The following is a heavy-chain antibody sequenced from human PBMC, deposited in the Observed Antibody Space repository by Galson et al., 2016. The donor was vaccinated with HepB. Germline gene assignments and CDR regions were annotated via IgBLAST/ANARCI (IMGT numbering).Heavy chain of an antibody. CDR1: GFTFVNAW. CDR3: ARQAQQWLVVFDS. Sequence: SLRLSCAASGFTFVNAWMNWVRQAPGKGLEWVSVIYSGGTTYYADSVKGRFTISRDKSQNTLYLQMNSLRADDTAVYYCARQAQQWLVVFDSWGQGTLVTVSS. CDR2: IYSGGTT. V-gene: IGHV3-53*01. D-gene: IGHD6-19*01. J-gene: IGHJ4*02.